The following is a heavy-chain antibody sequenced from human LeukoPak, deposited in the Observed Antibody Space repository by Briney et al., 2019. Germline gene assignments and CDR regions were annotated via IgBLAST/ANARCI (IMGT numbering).Heavy chain of an antibody. J-gene: IGHJ5*02. V-gene: IGHV1-3*01. CDR1: GYTFTSYA. Sequence: ASVKVSCKASGYTFTSYAMHWVRQAPGQRLEWMGWINAGNGNTKYSQKFQGRVTITRDTSASTAYMEPSSLRSEDTAVYYCARELRGIAAPRSWFDPWGQGTLVTVSS. CDR3: ARELRGIAAPRSWFDP. CDR2: INAGNGNT. D-gene: IGHD6-13*01.